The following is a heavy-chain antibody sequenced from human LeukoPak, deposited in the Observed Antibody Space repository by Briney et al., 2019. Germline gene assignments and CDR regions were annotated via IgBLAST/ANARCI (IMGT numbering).Heavy chain of an antibody. CDR3: ARGSWRASLSRRSGYDPVGFDY. Sequence: SETLSLTCAVYGGSFSGYYWSWIRQHPGEGREWIGEINHSGNTNYNPSLKSRVTISVDTSKNQLSLKLSSVTAADTAVYYCARGSWRASLSRRSGYDPVGFDYWGQGTLVTVSS. CDR1: GGSFSGYY. CDR2: INHSGNT. V-gene: IGHV4-34*01. J-gene: IGHJ4*02. D-gene: IGHD5-12*01.